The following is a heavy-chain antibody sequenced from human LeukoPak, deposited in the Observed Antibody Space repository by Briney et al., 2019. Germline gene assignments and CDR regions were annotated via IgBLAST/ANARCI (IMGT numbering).Heavy chain of an antibody. CDR1: GYSFSSYW. CDR3: ARRIYGMDV. CDR2: IYPGETDT. V-gene: IGHV5-51*04. Sequence: GESLKISRKGSGYSFSSYWIGWVRQMPGKGLEWMGIIYPGETDTRYSRPCQGQVTISADKPISTAYLQWSSLKASDTAMYYCARRIYGMDVWGQGTTVTVSS. J-gene: IGHJ6*02.